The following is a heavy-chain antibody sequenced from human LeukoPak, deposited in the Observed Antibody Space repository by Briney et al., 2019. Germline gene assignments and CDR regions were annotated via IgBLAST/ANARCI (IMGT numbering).Heavy chain of an antibody. CDR1: GFTFSSYW. D-gene: IGHD6-19*01. V-gene: IGHV3-23*01. Sequence: QSGGSLRLSCAASGFTFSSYWMSWVRQAPGKGLEWVSVISGSGGSTYYADSVKGRFTISRDNSKNTLYLQMNSLRAEDTAVYYCAKSSGAVAPKKPFDYWGQGTLVTVSS. CDR2: ISGSGGST. J-gene: IGHJ4*02. CDR3: AKSSGAVAPKKPFDY.